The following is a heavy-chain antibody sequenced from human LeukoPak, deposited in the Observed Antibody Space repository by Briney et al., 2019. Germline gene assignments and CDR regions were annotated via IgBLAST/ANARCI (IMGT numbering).Heavy chain of an antibody. V-gene: IGHV3-33*01. CDR2: IWYDGRTK. CDR3: ARDFESSNYADLDY. J-gene: IGHJ4*02. CDR1: GFIFSSYG. D-gene: IGHD1-7*01. Sequence: PGGSLILSCAASGFIFSSYGMHWVRQAPGKGLEWVAVIWYDGRTKYYADSVKGRFTISRDNSKNTLYLQMNSLRAEDTAVYYCARDFESSNYADLDYWGQGALVTVSS.